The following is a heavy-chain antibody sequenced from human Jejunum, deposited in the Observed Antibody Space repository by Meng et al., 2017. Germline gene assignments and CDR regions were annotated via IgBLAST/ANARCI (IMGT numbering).Heavy chain of an antibody. J-gene: IGHJ1*01. CDR1: GFTFSSHW. CDR3: ASDRITD. D-gene: IGHD3-16*01. V-gene: IGHV3-74*01. CDR2: VSTDGTIT. Sequence: EVQLVGSGGGLVPPGGSLRLFCASSGFTFSSHWMHWVRQAPGKGLVWLSRVSTDGTITNYADSVKGRFTISRDNAKDTVFLEMNSLRVEDTAVYYCASDRITDWGQGTLVTVSS.